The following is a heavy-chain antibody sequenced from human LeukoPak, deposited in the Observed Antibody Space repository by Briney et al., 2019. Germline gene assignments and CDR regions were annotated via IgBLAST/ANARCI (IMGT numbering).Heavy chain of an antibody. V-gene: IGHV4-59*08. D-gene: IGHD6-13*01. Sequence: PSETLSLTCTVSGGSISSYYWSWIRQPPGKGLEWIGYIYYSGSTNYNPSLKSRVTISVDTSKNQFSLKLSSVTAADTAVYYCARLRPEESYSSSWYKFDPWGQGTLVTVSS. CDR3: ARLRPEESYSSSWYKFDP. J-gene: IGHJ5*02. CDR2: IYYSGST. CDR1: GGSISSYY.